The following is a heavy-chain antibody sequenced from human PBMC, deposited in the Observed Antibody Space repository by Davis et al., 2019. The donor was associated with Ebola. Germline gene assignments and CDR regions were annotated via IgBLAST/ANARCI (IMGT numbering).Heavy chain of an antibody. CDR3: ARHVPNYDYVWGSPNNWCDP. D-gene: IGHD3-16*01. Sequence: GASLKISCKGSGYSFTSYWIGWVRQMPGKGLEWMGIIYPGDSDTRYSPSFHGQVPISADKSISTAYLQWSSLKASDTAMYYCARHVPNYDYVWGSPNNWCDPWGQGTLVTVSS. CDR2: IYPGDSDT. V-gene: IGHV5-51*01. CDR1: GYSFTSYW. J-gene: IGHJ5*02.